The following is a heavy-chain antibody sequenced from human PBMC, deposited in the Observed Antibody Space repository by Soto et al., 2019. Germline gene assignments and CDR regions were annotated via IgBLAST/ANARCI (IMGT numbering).Heavy chain of an antibody. CDR1: GGTFSSYA. D-gene: IGHD3-3*01. Sequence: GGSLRLSCAASGGTFSSYAMSWVRQAPGKGLEWVSAISGSGGSTYYADSVKGRFTISRDNSKNTLYLQMNSLRAEDTAVYYCANGGRGGTYYDFWSGYPHYYYYGMDVWGQGTTVTVSS. CDR3: ANGGRGGTYYDFWSGYPHYYYYGMDV. V-gene: IGHV3-23*01. J-gene: IGHJ6*02. CDR2: ISGSGGST.